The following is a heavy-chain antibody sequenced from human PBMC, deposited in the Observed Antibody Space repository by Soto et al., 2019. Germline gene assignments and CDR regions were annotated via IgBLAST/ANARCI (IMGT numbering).Heavy chain of an antibody. Sequence: GSLRLSCAASGFTFSSYGMHWVRQAPGKGLEWVAVISYDGSNKYYADSVKGRFTISRDNSKNTLYLQMNSLRAEDTAVYYCAKEGDLDFDYWGQGTLVTVSS. D-gene: IGHD2-21*02. CDR1: GFTFSSYG. CDR2: ISYDGSNK. J-gene: IGHJ4*02. V-gene: IGHV3-30*18. CDR3: AKEGDLDFDY.